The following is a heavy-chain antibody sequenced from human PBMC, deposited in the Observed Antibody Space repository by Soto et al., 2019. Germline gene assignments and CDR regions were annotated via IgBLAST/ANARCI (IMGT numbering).Heavy chain of an antibody. CDR1: GGTFVRHV. V-gene: IGHV1-69*09. Sequence: QVQLVQSGAEVKKPESSVKVSCKTSGGTFVRHVISWVRQAPGQGPEWMGKINPLSGISNYAQKFQDRVTFTADTASSTAYMELSSLRSDDTAVYYCATPACAATWCSPSHNLDHWGQGTLVTVSS. CDR2: INPLSGIS. J-gene: IGHJ4*02. D-gene: IGHD2-2*01. CDR3: ATPACAATWCSPSHNLDH.